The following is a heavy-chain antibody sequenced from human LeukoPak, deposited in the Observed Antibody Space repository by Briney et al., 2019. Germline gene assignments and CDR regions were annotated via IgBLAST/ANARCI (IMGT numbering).Heavy chain of an antibody. D-gene: IGHD5-12*01. CDR2: INPNSGGT. V-gene: IGHV1-2*02. Sequence: ASVKXSXKAXXXXXTXXYMHWVRQAPGQGLEWMGWINPNSGGTNYAQKLQGRVTMTRDTSISTAYMELSRLRSDDTAVYYCARDPLHSGYDENDYWGQGTLVTVSS. CDR3: ARDPLHSGYDENDY. J-gene: IGHJ4*02. CDR1: XXXXTXXY.